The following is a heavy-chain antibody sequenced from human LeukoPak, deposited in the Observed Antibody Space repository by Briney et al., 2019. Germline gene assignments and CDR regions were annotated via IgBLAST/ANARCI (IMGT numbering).Heavy chain of an antibody. CDR3: AREDPWFDP. CDR1: GGSISSGSYY. J-gene: IGHJ5*02. V-gene: IGHV4-61*02. CDR2: IYTSGST. Sequence: PSQTLSLTCTVSGGSISSGSYYWSWIRQPAGKELEWIGRIYTSGSTNYNPSLKSRVTISVDTSKNQFSLKLSSVTAADTAVYYCAREDPWFDPWGQGTLVTVSS.